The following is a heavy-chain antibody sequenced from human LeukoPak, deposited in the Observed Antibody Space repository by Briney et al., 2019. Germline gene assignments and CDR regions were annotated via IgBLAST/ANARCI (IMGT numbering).Heavy chain of an antibody. V-gene: IGHV1-2*06. Sequence: ASVKVSCKASGYTFTGYYMHWVRQAPGQGLEWMGRINPNSGGTNYAQKFQGRVTMTRDTSISTAYMELSRLGSDDTAVYYCATATTYCSGGSCYVGSWFDPWGQGTLVTVSS. CDR1: GYTFTGYY. CDR3: ATATTYCSGGSCYVGSWFDP. D-gene: IGHD2-15*01. CDR2: INPNSGGT. J-gene: IGHJ5*02.